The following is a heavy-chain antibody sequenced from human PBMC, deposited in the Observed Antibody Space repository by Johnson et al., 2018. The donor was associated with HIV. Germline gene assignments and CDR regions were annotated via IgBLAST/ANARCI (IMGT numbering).Heavy chain of an antibody. CDR1: GFSFIDYP. CDR2: VSFVGSKT. Sequence: QVQLVESGGGLVRPGGSLRLSCVASGFSFIDYPMHWVRQAPGMGLEWVAVVSFVGSKTYYADSVKGRFTISIDNSTNTLYLQMNSLRAEDTAVYHCAGENWGQRMNAFDIWGQGTMVTVSS. D-gene: IGHD7-27*01. CDR3: AGENWGQRMNAFDI. V-gene: IGHV3-30*04. J-gene: IGHJ3*02.